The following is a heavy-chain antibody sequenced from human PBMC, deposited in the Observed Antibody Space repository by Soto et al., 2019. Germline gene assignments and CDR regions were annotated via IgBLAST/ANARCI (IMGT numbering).Heavy chain of an antibody. V-gene: IGHV3-30*18. CDR2: ISYDGSNK. CDR1: GFTFSSYG. J-gene: IGHJ4*02. Sequence: GGSLRLSCAASGFTFSSYGMHWVRQAPGKGLEWVAVISYDGSNKYYADSVKGRFTISRDNSKNTLYLQMNSLRAEDTAVYYCAKTPSDSSGYYYKGYWGQGTLVTVSS. CDR3: AKTPSDSSGYYYKGY. D-gene: IGHD3-22*01.